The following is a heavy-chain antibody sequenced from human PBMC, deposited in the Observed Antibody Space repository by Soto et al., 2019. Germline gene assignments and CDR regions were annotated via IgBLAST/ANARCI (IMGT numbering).Heavy chain of an antibody. J-gene: IGHJ6*02. CDR2: IYYSGST. Sequence: SETLSLTCTVSGGSISSYYWSWIRQPPGKGLERIGYIYYSGSTNYNPSLKSRVTISVDTSKNQFSLKLSSVTAADTAVYYCARHYDFWSGYYRESYYYGMDVWGQGTTVTVSS. CDR1: GGSISSYY. CDR3: ARHYDFWSGYYRESYYYGMDV. V-gene: IGHV4-59*01. D-gene: IGHD3-3*01.